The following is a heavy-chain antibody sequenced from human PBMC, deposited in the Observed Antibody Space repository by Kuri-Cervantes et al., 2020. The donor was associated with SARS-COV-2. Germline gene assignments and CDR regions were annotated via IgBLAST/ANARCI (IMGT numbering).Heavy chain of an antibody. Sequence: GGSLRLSCAASGFTFSSFSMNWVRQAPGKGLEWVSSISSSSTYTHYADSVKGRFIISRDNAKNSLYLQMNSLRAEDTAVYYCARDYPYSSGWTTNYYYYYYGMDVWGQGTTVTVSS. CDR2: ISSSSTYT. J-gene: IGHJ6*02. CDR3: ARDYPYSSGWTTNYYYYYYGMDV. D-gene: IGHD6-19*01. CDR1: GFTFSSFS. V-gene: IGHV3-21*04.